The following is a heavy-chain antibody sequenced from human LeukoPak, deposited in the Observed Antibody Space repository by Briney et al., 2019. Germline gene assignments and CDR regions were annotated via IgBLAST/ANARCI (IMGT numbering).Heavy chain of an antibody. Sequence: GASVKVSCKASGYIFTSYYMHWVRQAPGQGLEWMGIINPSGGSTSYAQKFQGRVTMTRDMSTSTVYMELSSLRSEDTAVYYCATAHVRELLGYWGQGTLVTVSS. CDR2: INPSGGST. V-gene: IGHV1-46*01. CDR1: GYIFTSYY. CDR3: ATAHVRELLGY. D-gene: IGHD1-26*01. J-gene: IGHJ4*02.